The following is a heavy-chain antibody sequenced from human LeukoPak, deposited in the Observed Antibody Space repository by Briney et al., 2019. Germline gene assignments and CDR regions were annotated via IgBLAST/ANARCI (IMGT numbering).Heavy chain of an antibody. CDR2: LSNTGSDS. V-gene: IGHV3-11*01. J-gene: IGHJ4*02. Sequence: GGSLRLSCRASGFTFSDHYMTWVRQAPGKGLEYISYLSNTGSDSFYADSVKGRFPISRDNAEKSLYLQMNDLRAEDTAVYYCARGHWGLDYWGQGTLVTVSS. CDR3: ARGHWGLDY. D-gene: IGHD7-27*01. CDR1: GFTFSDHY.